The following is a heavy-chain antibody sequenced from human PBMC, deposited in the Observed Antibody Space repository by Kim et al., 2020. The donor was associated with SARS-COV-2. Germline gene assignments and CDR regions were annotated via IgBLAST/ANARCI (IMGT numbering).Heavy chain of an antibody. CDR3: ARQGCSSTSCYFGYYYYGMDV. J-gene: IGHJ6*02. CDR2: INAGNGNT. D-gene: IGHD2-2*01. CDR1: GYTFTSYA. V-gene: IGHV1-3*01. Sequence: ASVKVSCKASGYTFTSYAMHWVRQAPGQRLEWMGWINAGNGNTKYSQKFQGRVTITRDTSASTAYMELSSLRSEDTAVYYCARQGCSSTSCYFGYYYYGMDVWGQGTTVTVSS.